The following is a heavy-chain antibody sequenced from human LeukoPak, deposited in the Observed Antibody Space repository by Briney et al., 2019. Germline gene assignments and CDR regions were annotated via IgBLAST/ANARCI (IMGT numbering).Heavy chain of an antibody. J-gene: IGHJ5*02. V-gene: IGHV3-21*01. Sequence: GGSLRLSCAASGFTFTSYSVNWVRQAPGKGLEWVSSISSSSSYIYYADSVKGRFTTSRDNAKNSLYLQMNSLRVEDTAVYYCARLAIRGIDFSNPEFDPWGQGTLVTVSS. D-gene: IGHD4-11*01. CDR2: ISSSSSYI. CDR3: ARLAIRGIDFSNPEFDP. CDR1: GFTFTSYS.